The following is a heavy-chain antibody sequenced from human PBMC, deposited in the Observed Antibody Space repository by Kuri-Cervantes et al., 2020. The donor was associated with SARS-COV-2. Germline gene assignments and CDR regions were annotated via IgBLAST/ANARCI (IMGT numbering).Heavy chain of an antibody. Sequence: LSLTCAASGFTFSSYWMSWVHQAPGKGLEWVANIKQDGSEKYYVDSVKGRFTISRDNAKNSLYLQMNSLRAEDTAVYYCARVHGYDFYYYYYYMDVWGKGTTVTVSS. J-gene: IGHJ6*03. CDR2: IKQDGSEK. V-gene: IGHV3-7*03. D-gene: IGHD5-12*01. CDR1: GFTFSSYW. CDR3: ARVHGYDFYYYYYYMDV.